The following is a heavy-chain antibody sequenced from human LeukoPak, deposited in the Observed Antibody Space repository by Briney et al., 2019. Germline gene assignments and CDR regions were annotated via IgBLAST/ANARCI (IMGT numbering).Heavy chain of an antibody. CDR2: IYHSGST. D-gene: IGHD2-2*01. V-gene: IGHV4-38-2*02. Sequence: SSETLSLTCTVSGYSISSGYYWGWIRQPPGKGLEWIGTIYHSGSTHYNPSLKSRVTISVDTSKNQFSLKLTSVTAADTAVYYCARVRGYCSSTICYRYYFDYWGQGTLVTVSS. CDR1: GYSISSGYY. CDR3: ARVRGYCSSTICYRYYFDY. J-gene: IGHJ4*02.